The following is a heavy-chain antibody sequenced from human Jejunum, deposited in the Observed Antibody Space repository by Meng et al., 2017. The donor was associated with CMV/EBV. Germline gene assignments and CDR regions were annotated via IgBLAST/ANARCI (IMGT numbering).Heavy chain of an antibody. CDR3: ARGTCTSSSCPLFDY. J-gene: IGHJ4*02. Sequence: GFTFSTYGMSWVRQAPGKGLEWVSSISDTSSFIYYEDSVKGRFTISRDNAKNSLYLQMNSLRAEDTALYYCARGTCTSSSCPLFDYWGQGTLVTVSS. V-gene: IGHV3-21*01. CDR2: ISDTSSFI. CDR1: GFTFSTYG. D-gene: IGHD2-15*01.